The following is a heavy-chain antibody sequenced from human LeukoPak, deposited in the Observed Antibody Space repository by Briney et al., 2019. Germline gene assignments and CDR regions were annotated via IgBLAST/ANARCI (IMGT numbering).Heavy chain of an antibody. V-gene: IGHV3-23*01. CDR2: ISTGGGST. CDR1: GFAFRSYT. J-gene: IGHJ4*02. CDR3: ANWYKTDWNGFDY. D-gene: IGHD1-1*01. Sequence: GGSLRLSCAASGFAFRSYTMSWVRQPPGKGLEWVSGISTGGGSTYYADSVKGRFTISRDDSRNTLYLQMNGLRPEDTALYYCANWYKTDWNGFDYWGQGTPVTVSS.